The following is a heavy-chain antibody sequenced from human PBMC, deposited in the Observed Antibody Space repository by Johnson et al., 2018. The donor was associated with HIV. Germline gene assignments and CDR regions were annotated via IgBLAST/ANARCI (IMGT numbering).Heavy chain of an antibody. J-gene: IGHJ3*02. D-gene: IGHD6-13*01. CDR2: LSYDGINK. CDR1: GFTFSTYA. V-gene: IGHV3-30*14. CDR3: ARSGGYPNAFDM. Sequence: QVQLVESGGGVVQPGRSLRLSCAASGFTFSTYAIHWVRQAPGKGLEWLALLSYDGINKYYADSVKGRFTISRDNSKNSLFLQMNSLRVEDTAVYYCARSGGYPNAFDMWGQGTLVTVPA.